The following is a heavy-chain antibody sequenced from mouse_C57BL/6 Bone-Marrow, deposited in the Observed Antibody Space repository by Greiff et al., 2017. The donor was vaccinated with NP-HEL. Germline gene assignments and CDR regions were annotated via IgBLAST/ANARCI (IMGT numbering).Heavy chain of an antibody. V-gene: IGHV1-54*01. D-gene: IGHD1-1*01. Sequence: VQLQQSGAELVRPGTSVKVSCKASGYAFTNYLIEWVKQRPGQGLEWIGVINPGSGGTNYNEKFKGKATLTADKSSSTAYMQLSSLTSEDSAVYFCARQGIAYYYGSSGYFDVWGTGTTVTVSS. CDR3: ARQGIAYYYGSSGYFDV. CDR1: GYAFTNYL. J-gene: IGHJ1*03. CDR2: INPGSGGT.